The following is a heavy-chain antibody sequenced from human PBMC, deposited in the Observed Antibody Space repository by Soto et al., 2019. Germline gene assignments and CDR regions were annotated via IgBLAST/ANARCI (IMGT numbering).Heavy chain of an antibody. J-gene: IGHJ4*02. D-gene: IGHD4-17*01. CDR3: ARRTVTLRGVDY. V-gene: IGHV4-34*01. Sequence: QVQLQQWGAGLLKPSETLSLTCAVYGGSFSGYYWSWIRQPPGKGLEWLGEINHSGSTNYNPSLKRRVTISVDTSKNQFSLKLSSVTAADTAVYYCARRTVTLRGVDYWGQGTLVTVSS. CDR1: GGSFSGYY. CDR2: INHSGST.